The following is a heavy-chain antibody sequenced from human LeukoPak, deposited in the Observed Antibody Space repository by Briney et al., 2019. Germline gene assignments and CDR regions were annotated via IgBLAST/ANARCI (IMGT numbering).Heavy chain of an antibody. Sequence: ASVKVSCKASGYSFTSNYIHWVRQAPGQGLEWMGMIYPRDGSTSYAQKFQGRVTVTRDTSTSTVHMELSGLRSEDTAVYYCARDQEGFNYWGQGTLVTVSS. CDR2: IYPRDGST. CDR1: GYSFTSNY. CDR3: ARDQEGFNY. J-gene: IGHJ4*02. V-gene: IGHV1-46*01.